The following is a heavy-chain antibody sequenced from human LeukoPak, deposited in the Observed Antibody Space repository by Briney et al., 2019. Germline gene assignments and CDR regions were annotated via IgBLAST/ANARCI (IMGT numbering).Heavy chain of an antibody. CDR1: GYTFTSYY. J-gene: IGHJ4*02. CDR3: ARGGYGLQYFDWLSYYFDY. D-gene: IGHD3-9*01. CDR2: INPSGGST. V-gene: IGHV1-46*01. Sequence: ASVKVSCKASGYTFTSYYMHWVRQAPGQGLEWMGIINPSGGSTSYAQKFQGRVTMTRDMSTSTVYMELSSLRSEDTAVYYCARGGYGLQYFDWLSYYFDYWGQGTLVTVSS.